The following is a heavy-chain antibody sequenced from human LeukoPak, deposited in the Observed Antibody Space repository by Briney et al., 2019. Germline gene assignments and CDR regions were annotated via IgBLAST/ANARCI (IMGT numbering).Heavy chain of an antibody. CDR3: ARDRDMVAFGTFDY. V-gene: IGHV1-3*01. Sequence: GASVKVSCKASGYTFTSYGISWVRQAPGQGLEWMGWINAGNGNTKYSQKFQGRVTITRDTSASTAYMELSSLRSEDTAVYYCARDRDMVAFGTFDYWGQGTLVTVSS. J-gene: IGHJ4*02. CDR2: INAGNGNT. CDR1: GYTFTSYG. D-gene: IGHD5-12*01.